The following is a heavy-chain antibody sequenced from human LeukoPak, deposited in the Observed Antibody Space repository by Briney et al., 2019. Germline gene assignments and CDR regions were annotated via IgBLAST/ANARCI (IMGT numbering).Heavy chain of an antibody. Sequence: GGSLRLSCAASGFTFSSYSMNWVRQAPGKGLEWVSSISSSSSYIYYADSVKGRFTISRDNAKNSLYLQMNSLRAEDTAVYYCARDGIAVASDFDYWGQGTLVTVS. CDR3: ARDGIAVASDFDY. CDR2: ISSSSSYI. V-gene: IGHV3-21*01. J-gene: IGHJ4*02. D-gene: IGHD6-19*01. CDR1: GFTFSSYS.